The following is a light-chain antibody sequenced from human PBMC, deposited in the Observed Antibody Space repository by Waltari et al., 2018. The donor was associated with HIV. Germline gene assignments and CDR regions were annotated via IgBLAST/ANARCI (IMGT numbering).Light chain of an antibody. Sequence: QSALTQPASVSGSPGQSITISCTGTSSDVGGYNYVYWYQHHPGKAPKLMISEVSNRPSGVSNRFSGSKSGNTASLTISGLQAEDEADYYCSSYSSSITLYVVFGGGTKLTVL. J-gene: IGLJ2*01. CDR3: SSYSSSITLYVV. CDR2: EVS. CDR1: SSDVGGYNY. V-gene: IGLV2-14*01.